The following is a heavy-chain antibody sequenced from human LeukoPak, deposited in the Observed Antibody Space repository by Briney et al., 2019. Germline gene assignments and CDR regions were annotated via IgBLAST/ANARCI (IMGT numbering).Heavy chain of an antibody. CDR3: ARDSPAAGTDY. D-gene: IGHD6-13*01. Sequence: PGGSLRLSCAASGFTFSSYSMNWVRQAPGKGLEWVSYISSSSSTIYYADSVKGRFTISRDNAKNSLYLQMNSLRAEDTAVYYCARDSPAAGTDYWGQGTLVTVSS. J-gene: IGHJ4*02. V-gene: IGHV3-48*04. CDR1: GFTFSSYS. CDR2: ISSSSSTI.